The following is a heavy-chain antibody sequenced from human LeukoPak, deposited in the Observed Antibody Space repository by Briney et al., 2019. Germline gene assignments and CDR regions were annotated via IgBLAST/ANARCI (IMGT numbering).Heavy chain of an antibody. D-gene: IGHD6-13*01. V-gene: IGHV4-34*01. CDR2: TNHSGGT. CDR1: GGSLNGHY. J-gene: IGHJ4*02. CDR3: ARAEGRSWYELRGFDY. Sequence: SETLSVTCAVYGGSLNGHYWSWIRQPPGKGLEWIGETNHSGGTNYNPSLKSRVTISVDTSKNQFSLKLSSVTAADTAVYYCARAEGRSWYELRGFDYWGQGTLVTVSS.